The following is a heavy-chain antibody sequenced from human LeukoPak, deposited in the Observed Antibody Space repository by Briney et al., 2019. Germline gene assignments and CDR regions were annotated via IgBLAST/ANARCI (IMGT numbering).Heavy chain of an antibody. CDR3: ARGRYGPRLGN. J-gene: IGHJ4*02. Sequence: SETPSLTCTVSGGSISSSSYYWGWIRQPPGKGLEWIGSIYYSGSTYYNPSLNSRVIMSVDRSKNQFSLRLTSVTAADTAVYYCARGRYGPRLGNWGQGTLVTVSS. V-gene: IGHV4-39*07. CDR1: GGSISSSSYY. CDR2: IYYSGST. D-gene: IGHD3-16*01.